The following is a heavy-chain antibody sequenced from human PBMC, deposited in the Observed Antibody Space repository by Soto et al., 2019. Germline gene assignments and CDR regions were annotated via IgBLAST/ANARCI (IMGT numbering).Heavy chain of an antibody. J-gene: IGHJ6*02. Sequence: PSATLSLTCTVSGGSISSYYWSWIRQPPGKGLEWIGYIYYSGITNYNPSLKSRVTISVDTSKNQFSLKLSSVTAADTAVYYCARYKSNYYYGMDVWGQGTTVTVSS. CDR2: IYYSGIT. CDR3: ARYKSNYYYGMDV. V-gene: IGHV4-59*01. D-gene: IGHD1-20*01. CDR1: GGSISSYY.